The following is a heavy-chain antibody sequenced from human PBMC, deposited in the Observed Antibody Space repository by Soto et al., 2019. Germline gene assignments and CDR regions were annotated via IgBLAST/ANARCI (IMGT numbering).Heavy chain of an antibody. Sequence: WGSLRLSCATSGFTFINFDIHLVRQFPLKCLEWVSAIGAARDPYYLGSVKGRFTISRENAKNSVYLQMNDLRAGDSAVYYCARAYTGRLPRRADYYYAMDVWGQGTTVTVSS. J-gene: IGHJ6*02. V-gene: IGHV3-13*05. CDR1: GFTFINFD. CDR2: IGAARDP. CDR3: ARAYTGRLPRRADYYYAMDV. D-gene: IGHD2-2*02.